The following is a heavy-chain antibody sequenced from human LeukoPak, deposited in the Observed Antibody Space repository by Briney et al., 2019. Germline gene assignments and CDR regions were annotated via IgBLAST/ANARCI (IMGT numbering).Heavy chain of an antibody. CDR2: INHSGST. CDR3: AREGTYYDYVWGSYRPPFDY. J-gene: IGHJ4*02. V-gene: IGHV4-34*01. D-gene: IGHD3-16*02. Sequence: SETLSLTCAVYGGYFSGYYWSWIRQPPGKGLEWIREINHSGSTNYNPSLKSRVTISVDTSKNQFSLKLSSVTAADTAVYYCAREGTYYDYVWGSYRPPFDYWGQGTLVTVSS. CDR1: GGYFSGYY.